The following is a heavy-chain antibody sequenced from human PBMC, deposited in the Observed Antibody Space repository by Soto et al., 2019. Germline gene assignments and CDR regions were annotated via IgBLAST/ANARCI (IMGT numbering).Heavy chain of an antibody. J-gene: IGHJ4*01. CDR3: ARGEQYSGRIFDY. Sequence: SQTLSLTCVITGDSVSSNSAGWSWVRQSSSRGLEWLGRTYYRSKWYYEYAVSVRGRITINPDTSKNQYSLQPNSVTPEDTAVYFCARGEQYSGRIFDYWGQGTLVTVSS. V-gene: IGHV6-1*01. CDR1: GDSVSSNSAG. D-gene: IGHD1-26*01. CDR2: TYYRSKWYY.